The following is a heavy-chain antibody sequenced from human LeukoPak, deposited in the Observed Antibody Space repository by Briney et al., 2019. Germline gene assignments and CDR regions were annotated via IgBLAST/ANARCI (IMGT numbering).Heavy chain of an antibody. J-gene: IGHJ6*03. CDR1: GGSISSGGYY. CDR3: ARDRFGSSSSFPNYYYYYMDV. V-gene: IGHV4-30-2*01. CDR2: IYHSGST. D-gene: IGHD6-6*01. Sequence: SETLSLTCTVSGGSISSGGYYWSWIRQPPGKGLEWIGYIYHSGSTYYNPSLKSRVTISVDASKNQFSLKLSSVTAADTAVYYCARDRFGSSSSFPNYYYYYMDVWGKGTTVTVSS.